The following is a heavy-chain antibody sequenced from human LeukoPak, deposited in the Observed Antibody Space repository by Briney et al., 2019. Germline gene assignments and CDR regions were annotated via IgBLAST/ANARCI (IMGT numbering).Heavy chain of an antibody. CDR3: ASQFCGGGGCWFDY. CDR2: IWYDGSNK. D-gene: IGHD2-15*01. V-gene: IGHV3-33*08. J-gene: IGHJ4*02. Sequence: GGSLRLSCAASGFTFSSYGMHWVRQAPGKGLEWVAVIWYDGSNKYYADSVKGRFTISRDNSKNTLYLQMNSLRAEDTAVYYCASQFCGGGGCWFDYGARGPLVPVSS. CDR1: GFTFSSYG.